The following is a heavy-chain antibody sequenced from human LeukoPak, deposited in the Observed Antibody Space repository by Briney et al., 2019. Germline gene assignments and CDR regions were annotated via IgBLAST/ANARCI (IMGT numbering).Heavy chain of an antibody. V-gene: IGHV3-30*03. Sequence: GGSLRLSCAASGFTFSSYGMHWVRQAPGKGLEWVAVISYDGSNKYYADSVKGRFTISRDNSKNTLYLQLNSLRAEDTAVYYCARDHHYYDSSVGYYFDYWGQGTLVTVSS. J-gene: IGHJ4*02. CDR2: ISYDGSNK. CDR1: GFTFSSYG. CDR3: ARDHHYYDSSVGYYFDY. D-gene: IGHD3-22*01.